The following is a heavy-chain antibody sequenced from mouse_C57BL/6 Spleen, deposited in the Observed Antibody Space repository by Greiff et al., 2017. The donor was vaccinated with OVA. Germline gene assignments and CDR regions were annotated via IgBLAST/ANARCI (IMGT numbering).Heavy chain of an antibody. CDR1: GYSITSGYY. V-gene: IGHV3-6*01. CDR2: ISYDGSN. CDR3: AREGNWDYCDY. Sequence: VQLQQSGPGLVKPSQSLSLTCSVTGYSITSGYYWNWIRQFPGNKLEWMGYISYDGSNNYNPSLKNRISITRDTSKNQFFLKLNSVTTEDTATYYCAREGNWDYCDYWGQGTTLTVSS. D-gene: IGHD4-1*01. J-gene: IGHJ2*01.